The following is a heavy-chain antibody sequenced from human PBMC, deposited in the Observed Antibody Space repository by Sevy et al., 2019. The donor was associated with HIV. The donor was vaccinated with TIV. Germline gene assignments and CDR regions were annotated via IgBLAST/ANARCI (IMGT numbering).Heavy chain of an antibody. Sequence: SETLALTCTVSGGSISSSSYYWGWIRQPPGKGLEWIGSINYSGSTYYNPSLKNRVTISVDTSKNQFSLKLSSVTAADTAVYYCARHGIAARVLNWFDPWGQGTLVTVSS. D-gene: IGHD5-18*01. J-gene: IGHJ5*02. CDR2: INYSGST. V-gene: IGHV4-39*01. CDR1: GGSISSSSYY. CDR3: ARHGIAARVLNWFDP.